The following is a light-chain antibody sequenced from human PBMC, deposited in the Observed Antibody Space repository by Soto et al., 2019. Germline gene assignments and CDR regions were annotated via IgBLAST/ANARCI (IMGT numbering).Light chain of an antibody. V-gene: IGLV2-23*02. CDR2: EVS. Sequence: QLVLTQPASVSGSPGQSITISCTGTSSDVGSYNLVSWYQQHPGKAPKLMIYEVSKRPSGVSNRFSGSKSGNTASLTISGLQAEDEADYYCCSYAGSSTYVVFGGGTKVTVL. J-gene: IGLJ2*01. CDR3: CSYAGSSTYVV. CDR1: SSDVGSYNL.